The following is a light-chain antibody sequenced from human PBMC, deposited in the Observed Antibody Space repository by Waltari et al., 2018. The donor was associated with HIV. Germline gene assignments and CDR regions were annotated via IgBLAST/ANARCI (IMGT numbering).Light chain of an antibody. CDR1: QSISSW. Sequence: DIQMTQSPSTLSPSVGDRVTITCRASQSISSWLAWYQQKPGKAPKLLIYKASSLESGVPSRFSGSGSRTEFTLNISSLEPDDFATYYCQQYTSWTFGQGTKVEIK. V-gene: IGKV1-5*03. CDR3: QQYTSWT. CDR2: KAS. J-gene: IGKJ1*01.